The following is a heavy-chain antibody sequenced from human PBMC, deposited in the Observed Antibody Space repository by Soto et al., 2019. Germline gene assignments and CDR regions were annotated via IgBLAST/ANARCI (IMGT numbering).Heavy chain of an antibody. CDR1: GFTFRNYV. V-gene: IGHV3-23*01. CDR3: AGPRDYSGF. J-gene: IGHJ4*02. Sequence: EVQLLESGGGLVQPGGSLRLSCAASGFTFRNYVMNWVRQAPGKGLEWVSAISGSAVSTYYADSVKGRFTISRDNSKSTLYLQMNSLRAEDTALYYCAGPRDYSGFWGQGTLVTVSS. CDR2: ISGSAVST.